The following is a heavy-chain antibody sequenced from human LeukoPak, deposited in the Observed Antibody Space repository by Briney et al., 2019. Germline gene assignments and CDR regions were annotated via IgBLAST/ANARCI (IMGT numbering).Heavy chain of an antibody. V-gene: IGHV1-18*01. CDR1: GYTFTSYG. J-gene: IGHJ3*02. D-gene: IGHD3-22*01. CDR2: ISAYNGNT. Sequence: ASVKVSCKASGYTFTSYGISWVRQAPGQGLEWMGWISAYNGNTNYAQKLQGRVTMTTDTSTSTAYMELRSLRSDDTAVYYCARAPYYYDSSGYLGAFDIWGQGTMVTVSS. CDR3: ARAPYYYDSSGYLGAFDI.